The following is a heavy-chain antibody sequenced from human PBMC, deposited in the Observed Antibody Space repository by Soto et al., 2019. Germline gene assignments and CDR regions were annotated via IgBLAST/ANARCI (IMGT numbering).Heavy chain of an antibody. J-gene: IGHJ4*02. D-gene: IGHD6-19*01. CDR1: GFTFSDYA. V-gene: IGHV3-30*18. CDR3: AKGGRQWLVTSDFNY. CDR2: VSHDGRNT. Sequence: VQLVESGGSVVQPGRSLRLSCAASGFTFSDYAMHWVRQAPGKGLEWVAVVSHDGRNTHYADTVKGRLTISRDSSKNKVSLEMNSLRAEDTAVYSRAKGGRQWLVTSDFNYLGQGALVTVSS.